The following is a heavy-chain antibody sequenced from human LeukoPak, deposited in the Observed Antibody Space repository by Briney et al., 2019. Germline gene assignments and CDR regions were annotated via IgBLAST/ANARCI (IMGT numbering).Heavy chain of an antibody. CDR3: ASAPLAITTSAFPDAFDV. CDR1: SGSISGRC. J-gene: IGHJ3*01. V-gene: IGHV4-59*11. Sequence: SETLSLTCSVSSGSISGRCWSWFRQPPGKGLEWVGHILYSGFTNFNPSLKSRVIISVDSSKNQFSLRLSSVTAADTAVYYRASAPLAITTSAFPDAFDVWGQGTTVTVSS. D-gene: IGHD1-1*01. CDR2: ILYSGFT.